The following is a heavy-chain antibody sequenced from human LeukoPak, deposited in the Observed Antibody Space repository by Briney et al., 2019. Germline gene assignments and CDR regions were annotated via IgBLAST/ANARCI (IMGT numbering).Heavy chain of an antibody. CDR1: GDSVSSDSAA. V-gene: IGHV6-1*01. D-gene: IGHD3-10*01. J-gene: IGHJ4*02. CDR3: ARDSGDGSGSYTFDY. CDR2: TYYRSEWYN. Sequence: SQTLSLTCAISGDSVSSDSAAWTWIRRSPSRGLEWLGSTYYRSEWYNDYAVSVKSRITINPDTSKNQFSLQLNSVTPEDTAVYYCARDSGDGSGSYTFDYWGQGTLVTVSS.